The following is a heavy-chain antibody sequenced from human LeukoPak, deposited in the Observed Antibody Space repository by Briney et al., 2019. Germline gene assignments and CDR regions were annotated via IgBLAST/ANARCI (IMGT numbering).Heavy chain of an antibody. J-gene: IGHJ6*03. CDR3: ARKFREQWLLSRERYYYYYMDV. Sequence: PSETLSLTCAVYGGPFSGYYWSWIRQPPGKGLEWIGEINHSGSTNYNPSLKSRVTISVDTSKNQFSLKLSSVTAADTAVYYCARKFREQWLLSRERYYYYYMDVWGKGTTVTVSS. CDR1: GGPFSGYY. CDR2: INHSGST. V-gene: IGHV4-34*01. D-gene: IGHD6-19*01.